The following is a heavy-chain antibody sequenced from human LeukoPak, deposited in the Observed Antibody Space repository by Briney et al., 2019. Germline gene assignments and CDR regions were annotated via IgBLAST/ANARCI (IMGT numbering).Heavy chain of an antibody. CDR1: GFTFGDYA. CDR3: ARDRAGYSSSWYERLRSPTDY. D-gene: IGHD6-13*01. J-gene: IGHJ4*02. CDR2: ISYDGSNK. Sequence: AGGSLRLSCTASGFTFGDYAMSWVRQAPGKGLEWVAVISYDGSNKYYADSVKGRFTISRDNSKNTLYLQMNSLRAEDTAVYYCARDRAGYSSSWYERLRSPTDYWGQGTLVTVSS. V-gene: IGHV3-30-3*01.